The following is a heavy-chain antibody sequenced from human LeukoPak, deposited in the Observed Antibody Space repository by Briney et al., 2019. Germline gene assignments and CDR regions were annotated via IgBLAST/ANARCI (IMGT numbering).Heavy chain of an antibody. V-gene: IGHV3-30*18. D-gene: IGHD3-22*01. J-gene: IGHJ1*01. CDR3: AKEDVVVITIRYFQH. CDR2: ISYDGSNK. Sequence: GGSLRLSCAASGFTFSSYGMHWVRQAPGKGLEWVAVISYDGSNKYYADPVKGRFTNSRDNSKNTLYLQMNSLRTEDTAIYYCAKEDVVVITIRYFQHWGQGTLVTVSS. CDR1: GFTFSSYG.